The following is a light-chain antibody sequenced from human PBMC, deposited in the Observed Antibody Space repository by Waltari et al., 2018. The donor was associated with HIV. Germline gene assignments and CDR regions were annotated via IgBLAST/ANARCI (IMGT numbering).Light chain of an antibody. CDR2: RNN. J-gene: IGLJ3*02. CDR1: SSNIGRNT. V-gene: IGLV1-44*01. CDR3: AAWDDSLSAWV. Sequence: QSVLTQPPSASGTPGQRVTISCSGSSSNIGRNTVNWFPQLPGTAPKLLIYRNNQRPSGVPDRLSGSKSDTSASLAISGLQSEDEADYYCAAWDDSLSAWVFGGGTKLAVL.